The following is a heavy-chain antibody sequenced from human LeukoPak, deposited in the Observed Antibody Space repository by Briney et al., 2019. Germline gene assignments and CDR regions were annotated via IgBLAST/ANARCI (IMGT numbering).Heavy chain of an antibody. D-gene: IGHD1-26*01. CDR1: GFTFSSYA. CDR2: ISYDGSNK. Sequence: GESLRLSCAASGFTFSSYAMHWVRQAPGKGLEWVAVISYDGSNKYYADSVKGRFTISRDNSKNTLYLQMNSLRAEDTAVYYCAREPPRGSYYFDYWGQGTLVTVSS. CDR3: AREPPRGSYYFDY. V-gene: IGHV3-30-3*01. J-gene: IGHJ4*02.